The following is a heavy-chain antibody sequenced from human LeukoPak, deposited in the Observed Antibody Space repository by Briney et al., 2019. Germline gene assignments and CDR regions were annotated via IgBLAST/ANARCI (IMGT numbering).Heavy chain of an antibody. V-gene: IGHV5-51*01. CDR2: IYPGDSDI. CDR1: GYSFTSYW. CDR3: ARRESDYGDQNDAFDI. J-gene: IGHJ3*02. D-gene: IGHD4-17*01. Sequence: GESLKISCKGSGYSFTSYWIGWVRQMPGKGLEWMGIIYPGDSDIRYSPSFQGQVTISADKSISTAYLQWSSLKASDTAMYYCARRESDYGDQNDAFDIWGQGTMVTVSS.